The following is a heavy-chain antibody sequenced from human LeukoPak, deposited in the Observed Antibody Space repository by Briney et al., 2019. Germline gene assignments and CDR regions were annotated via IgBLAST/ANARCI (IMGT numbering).Heavy chain of an antibody. CDR1: GFTFSSYA. Sequence: GGSLRLSCAASGFTFSSYAMSWVRQAPGKGPEWVSAISGSGGSTYYADSVKGRFTISRDNSKNTLYLQMNSLRAEDTAVYYCAKTTPDSTDYGDYVGLDYWGQGTLVTVSS. V-gene: IGHV3-23*01. CDR3: AKTTPDSTDYGDYVGLDY. CDR2: ISGSGGST. D-gene: IGHD4-17*01. J-gene: IGHJ4*02.